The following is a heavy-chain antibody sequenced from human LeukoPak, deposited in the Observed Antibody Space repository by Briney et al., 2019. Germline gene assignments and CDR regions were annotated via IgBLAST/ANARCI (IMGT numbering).Heavy chain of an antibody. D-gene: IGHD6-6*01. V-gene: IGHV1-18*01. CDR3: ARDYSRSPRPTHNDY. J-gene: IGHJ4*02. Sequence: ASVKVSCKASGYTFTSYGISWVRQAPGQGLEWMGWISAYNGNTNYAQKLQGRVTMATDTSTSTAYMELRSLRSDDTAGYYCARDYSRSPRPTHNDYWGQGTLVTVSS. CDR1: GYTFTSYG. CDR2: ISAYNGNT.